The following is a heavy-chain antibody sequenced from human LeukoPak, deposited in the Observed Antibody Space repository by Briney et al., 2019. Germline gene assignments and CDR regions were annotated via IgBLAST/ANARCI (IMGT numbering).Heavy chain of an antibody. CDR2: MYHSGST. V-gene: IGHV4-38-2*02. CDR1: GYSISSGHY. CDR3: ARGLIYYHSETYYPPGDY. Sequence: SETLSLTCTVSGYSISSGHYWGWIRQPPGKGLEWIGSMYHSGSTYYNPPLKSRVTMSVDMSKNQFSLKLTSVISADTAVYYCARGLIYYHSETYYPPGDYWGQGTLVTVSS. D-gene: IGHD3-10*01. J-gene: IGHJ4*02.